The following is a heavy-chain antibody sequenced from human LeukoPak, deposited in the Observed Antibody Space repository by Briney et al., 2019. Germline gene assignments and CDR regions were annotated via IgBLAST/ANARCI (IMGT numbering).Heavy chain of an antibody. J-gene: IGHJ4*02. CDR2: IKQDGTEK. D-gene: IGHD3-16*01. CDR3: ARGGWGRYFDY. CDR1: GFTFNTYW. V-gene: IGHV3-7*04. Sequence: GGSLRLSCAASGFTFNTYWMNWVRQAPGKGLERVANIKQDGTEKYYVDSVKGRFTVSRDNAENSLYLQMNTLRGEDTAVYYCARGGWGRYFDYWGQGSLVTVST.